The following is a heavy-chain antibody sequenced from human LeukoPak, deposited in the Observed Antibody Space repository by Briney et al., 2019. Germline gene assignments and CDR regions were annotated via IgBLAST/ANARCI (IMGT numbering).Heavy chain of an antibody. J-gene: IGHJ6*03. D-gene: IGHD2-15*01. V-gene: IGHV1-69*05. CDR1: GGTFSSYA. Sequence: GSSVKVSCKASGGTFSSYAISWVRQAPGQGLEWMGGIIPIFGTANYAQKFQGRVTITTDESTSTAYMELSSLRSEDTAVYYCASATDVHGYYYYYYMDVWGKGTTVTVSS. CDR3: ASATDVHGYYYYYYMDV. CDR2: IIPIFGTA.